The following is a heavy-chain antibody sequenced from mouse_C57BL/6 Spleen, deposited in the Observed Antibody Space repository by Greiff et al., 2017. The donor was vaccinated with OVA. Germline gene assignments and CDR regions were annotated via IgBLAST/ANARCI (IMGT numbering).Heavy chain of an antibody. CDR1: GYTFTGYW. J-gene: IGHJ2*01. D-gene: IGHD2-10*02. CDR2: ILPGSGST. V-gene: IGHV1-9*01. CDR3: ARGYGNYGGVYYYFDY. Sequence: QVQLQQSGAELMKPGASVKLSCKATGYTFTGYWIEWVKQRPGHGLEWIGEILPGSGSTNYNEKFKGKATFTADTSSNTAYMQLSSLTTEDSAIYYCARGYGNYGGVYYYFDYWGQGTTLTVSS.